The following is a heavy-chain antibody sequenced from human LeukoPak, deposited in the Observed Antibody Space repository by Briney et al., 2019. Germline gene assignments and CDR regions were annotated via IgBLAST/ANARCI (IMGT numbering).Heavy chain of an antibody. Sequence: SETLSLTCTVSGVSISIYYWSWIRQPPGKGLEWIGYIYYSGSTNYNPSLKSRVTISVDTSKNQFSLKLSSVTAADTAVCYCARDRGYSSSWYIDYWGQGTLVTVSS. D-gene: IGHD6-13*01. V-gene: IGHV4-59*12. CDR1: GVSISIYY. CDR3: ARDRGYSSSWYIDY. J-gene: IGHJ4*02. CDR2: IYYSGST.